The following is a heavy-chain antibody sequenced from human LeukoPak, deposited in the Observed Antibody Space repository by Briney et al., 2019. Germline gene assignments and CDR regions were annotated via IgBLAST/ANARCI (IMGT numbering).Heavy chain of an antibody. CDR2: IIPILGIA. CDR3: ARFLTYGRYFDY. V-gene: IGHV1-69*04. Sequence: SVKVSCKASGGTFSSYAISWVRQAPGQGLEWMGRIIPILGIANYAQKFQGRVTITADKSASTAYMELNSLRAEDTAVYYCARFLTYGRYFDYWGQGTLVTVSS. CDR1: GGTFSSYA. D-gene: IGHD4-17*01. J-gene: IGHJ4*02.